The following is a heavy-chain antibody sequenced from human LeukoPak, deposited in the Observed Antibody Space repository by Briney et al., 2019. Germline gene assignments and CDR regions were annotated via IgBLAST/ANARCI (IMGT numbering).Heavy chain of an antibody. J-gene: IGHJ4*02. CDR3: AADRADFDSSGYALDY. CDR2: FDPKDGET. Sequence: ASVKVSCKVSGYSLTELSMQWVRQAPGKGLEWMGGFDPKDGETIYAEKFQGRVTMTGDTSTDTAYMELSSLRSEDTAVYYCAADRADFDSSGYALDYRGKGTLVTVSS. D-gene: IGHD3-22*01. V-gene: IGHV1-24*01. CDR1: GYSLTELS.